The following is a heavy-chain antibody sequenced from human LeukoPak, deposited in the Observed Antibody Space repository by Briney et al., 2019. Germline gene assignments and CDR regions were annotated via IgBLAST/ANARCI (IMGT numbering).Heavy chain of an antibody. J-gene: IGHJ4*02. Sequence: ASVKVSCKVSGYTLTELSMHWVRQAPGKGLEWMGGFDPEDGETIYAQKFQGRVTMTEDTSTDTAYMELSSLRSEDTAVYYCATARPSNLYCSSTSCYRGYDYWGQGTLVTVSS. CDR1: GYTLTELS. V-gene: IGHV1-24*01. CDR2: FDPEDGET. CDR3: ATARPSNLYCSSTSCYRGYDY. D-gene: IGHD2-2*02.